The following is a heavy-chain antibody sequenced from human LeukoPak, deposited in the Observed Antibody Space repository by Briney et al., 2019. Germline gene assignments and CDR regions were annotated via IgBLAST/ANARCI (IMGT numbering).Heavy chain of an antibody. CDR3: AKDRCSNGIGCYYYYMDV. Sequence: PGGSLRLSCAASGFSFSSYGMHWVRQAPGKGLEWVAYIQYDGSNEQYADSVKGRFSIPRDSSKNILNLQMNSLRAEDTAVYYCAKDRCSNGIGCYYYYMDVWGKGTTVTIYS. V-gene: IGHV3-30*02. J-gene: IGHJ6*03. D-gene: IGHD2-8*01. CDR1: GFSFSSYG. CDR2: IQYDGSNE.